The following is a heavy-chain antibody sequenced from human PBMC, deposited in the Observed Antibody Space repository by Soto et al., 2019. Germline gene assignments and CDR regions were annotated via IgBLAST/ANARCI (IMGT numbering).Heavy chain of an antibody. V-gene: IGHV3-9*01. D-gene: IGHD6-19*01. CDR1: GFSFGDYA. Sequence: EVQLVESGGGLLQPGRSRRLSCAASGFSFGDYAMQWVRQVPGKGLEWVSSISWNGESIGYADSVKGRFTISRDNGKKSVYLQMNSLRGEDTALYYCAKDVGSSGWYDGFDSWGQGTLVTVS. CDR2: ISWNGESI. J-gene: IGHJ4*02. CDR3: AKDVGSSGWYDGFDS.